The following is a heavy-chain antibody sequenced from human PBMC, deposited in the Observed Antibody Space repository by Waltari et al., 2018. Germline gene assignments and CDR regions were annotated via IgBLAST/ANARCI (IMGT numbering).Heavy chain of an antibody. V-gene: IGHV3-53*01. CDR3: ARHVSGPTRAAFDV. CDR2: IPLVTNA. D-gene: IGHD6-19*01. J-gene: IGHJ3*01. CDR1: GFTVNSNY. Sequence: EVQLVESGGGLIQPGGSLRLSCVGSGFTVNSNYIIWVRQVPGKGREWVPNIPLVTNANYAESVRGRFTISRDNSKDTLYLQMNSLRVEDTAVYFCARHVSGPTRAAFDVWGQGTMVTVSP.